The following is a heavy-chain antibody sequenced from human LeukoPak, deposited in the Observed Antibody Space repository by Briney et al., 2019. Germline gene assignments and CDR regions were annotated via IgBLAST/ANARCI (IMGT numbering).Heavy chain of an antibody. J-gene: IGHJ4*02. CDR2: ISSSSSYI. V-gene: IGHV3-21*01. D-gene: IGHD5-24*01. CDR3: ARGDLEMNTKQIFDY. CDR1: GFTFSSYS. Sequence: QAGGSLRLSCAASGFTFSSYSMNWVRQAPGKGLEWVSSISSSSSYIYYADSAKGRFTISRDNAKNSLYLQMNSLRAEDTAVYYCARGDLEMNTKQIFDYWGQGTLVTVSS.